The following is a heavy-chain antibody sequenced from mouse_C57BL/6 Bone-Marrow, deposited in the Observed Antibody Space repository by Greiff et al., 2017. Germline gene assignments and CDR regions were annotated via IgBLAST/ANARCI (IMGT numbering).Heavy chain of an antibody. CDR2: IFPGSGST. CDR3: ARRGTQLRLRKNAMDY. D-gene: IGHD3-2*02. V-gene: IGHV1-75*01. CDR1: GYTFTDYY. J-gene: IGHJ4*01. Sequence: VKLMESGPELVKPGASVKISCKASGYTFTDYYINWVKQRPGQGLEWIGWIFPGSGSTYYNEKFKGKATLTVDKSSSTAYMLLSSLTSEDSAVYFCARRGTQLRLRKNAMDYWGQGTSVTVSS.